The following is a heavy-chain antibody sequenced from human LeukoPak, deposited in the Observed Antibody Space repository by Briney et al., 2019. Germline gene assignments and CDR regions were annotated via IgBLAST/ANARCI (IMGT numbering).Heavy chain of an antibody. D-gene: IGHD6-19*01. CDR1: GFTFSSCG. Sequence: GGSLRLSCAASGFTFSSCGMHWVRQAPGKGLEWVAVISYDGSNKYYADSVKGRFTISRDNSKNTLYLQMNSLRAEDTAVYYCAKESSSSPGDWGQGTLVTVSS. V-gene: IGHV3-30*18. J-gene: IGHJ4*02. CDR2: ISYDGSNK. CDR3: AKESSSSPGD.